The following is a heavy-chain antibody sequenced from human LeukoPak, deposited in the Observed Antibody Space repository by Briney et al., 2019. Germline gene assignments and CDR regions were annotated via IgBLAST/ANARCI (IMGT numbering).Heavy chain of an antibody. V-gene: IGHV3-21*01. CDR2: ISPSGDIK. CDR1: GFTFSNRG. CDR3: ARASYGSGSYYPLYYYYYYMDV. D-gene: IGHD3-10*01. J-gene: IGHJ6*03. Sequence: PGGTLRLSCAASGFTFSNRGMNWVRQAPGKGLEWVSGISPSGDIKYYVDSVKGRFTISRDNAKNSLYLQMNSLRAEDTAVYYCARASYGSGSYYPLYYYYYYMDVWGKGTTVTISS.